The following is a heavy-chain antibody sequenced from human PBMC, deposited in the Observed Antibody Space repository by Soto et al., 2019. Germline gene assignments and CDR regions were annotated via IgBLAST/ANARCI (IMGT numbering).Heavy chain of an antibody. CDR3: AKDRSIVATIGDYYMDV. CDR1: GFTFDDYA. D-gene: IGHD5-12*01. J-gene: IGHJ6*03. Sequence: EVQLVESGGGLVQPGRSLRLSCAASGFTFDDYAMHWVRQAPGKGLEWVSGISWNSGSIGYADSVKGRFTISRDNAKNSLYLQMNSLSAEDTALYYCAKDRSIVATIGDYYMDVWGKGTTVTVSS. CDR2: ISWNSGSI. V-gene: IGHV3-9*01.